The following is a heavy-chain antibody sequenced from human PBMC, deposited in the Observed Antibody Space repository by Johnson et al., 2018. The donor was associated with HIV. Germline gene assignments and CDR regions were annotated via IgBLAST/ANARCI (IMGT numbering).Heavy chain of an antibody. CDR3: ARGHSDLVTASDI. CDR1: GFTFTTYG. V-gene: IGHV3-30*02. Sequence: VQLVESGGGVVRPGGSLRLSCAASGFTFTTYGMHWVRQAPGKGLEWVAFIRYDGSNKYYVASVKGRFTISRDNSKNTLYLQMNSLRADDTAVYHCARGHSDLVTASDIWGHGTMVTVSS. J-gene: IGHJ3*02. CDR2: IRYDGSNK. D-gene: IGHD2-21*02.